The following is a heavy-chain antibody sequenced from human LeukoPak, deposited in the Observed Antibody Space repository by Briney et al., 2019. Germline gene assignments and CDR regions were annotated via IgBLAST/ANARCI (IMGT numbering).Heavy chain of an antibody. CDR1: GFTLSDYT. CDR2: LPPDGSYQ. D-gene: IGHD6-13*01. CDR3: ARGLHDRSWYGAH. V-gene: IGHV3-30*04. J-gene: IGHJ4*02. Sequence: GGSLRLSCAASGFTLSDYTVQWVRQAPGKGLEWVALLPPDGSYQYYADSLKGRFTISRDNFKNALYLQMNSLRLEDTAVYYCARGLHDRSWYGAHWGQGTLLSVSS.